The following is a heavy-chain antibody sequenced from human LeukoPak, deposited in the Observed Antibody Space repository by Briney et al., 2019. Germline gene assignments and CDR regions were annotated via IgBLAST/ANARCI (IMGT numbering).Heavy chain of an antibody. CDR3: ARDRRGSYWGAYFDY. V-gene: IGHV4-39*07. J-gene: IGHJ4*02. D-gene: IGHD1-26*01. Sequence: SETLSLTCTVSGDSISSSSYYWGWIRQPPGKGLEWIGSIYYSGSTYYNPSLKSRVTISVDTSKNQFSLKLSSVTAADTAVYYCARDRRGSYWGAYFDYWGQGTLVTVSS. CDR2: IYYSGST. CDR1: GDSISSSSYY.